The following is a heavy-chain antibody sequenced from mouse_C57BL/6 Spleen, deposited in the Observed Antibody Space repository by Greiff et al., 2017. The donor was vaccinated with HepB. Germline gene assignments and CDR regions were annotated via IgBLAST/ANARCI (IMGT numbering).Heavy chain of an antibody. D-gene: IGHD2-3*01. CDR3: ARHDGYLDY. CDR1: GFTFTDYY. Sequence: EVQRVESGGGLVQPGGSLSLSCAASGFTFTDYYMSWVRQPPGKALEWLGFIRNKANGYTTEYSASVKGRFTISRDNSQSILYLQMNALRAEDSATYYCARHDGYLDYWGQGTTLTVSS. CDR2: IRNKANGYTT. V-gene: IGHV7-3*01. J-gene: IGHJ2*01.